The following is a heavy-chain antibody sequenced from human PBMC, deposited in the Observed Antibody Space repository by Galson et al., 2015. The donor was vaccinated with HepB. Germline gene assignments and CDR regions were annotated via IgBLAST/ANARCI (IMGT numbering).Heavy chain of an antibody. V-gene: IGHV5-51*01. CDR1: GYSFTSYW. CDR2: IYPGDSDT. D-gene: IGHD5-24*01. CDR3: ARRRDGYNYYDAFDI. J-gene: IGHJ3*02. Sequence: QSGAEVKKPGESLKISCKGSGYSFTSYWIGWVRQMPGKGLEWMGIIYPGDSDTRYSPSFQGQVTISADKSISTAYLQWSSLKASDTAMYYCARRRDGYNYYDAFDIWGQGTMVTVSS.